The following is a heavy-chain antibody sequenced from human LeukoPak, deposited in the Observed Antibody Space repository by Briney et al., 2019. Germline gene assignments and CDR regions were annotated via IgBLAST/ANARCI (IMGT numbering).Heavy chain of an antibody. CDR1: GGIFSSYA. J-gene: IGHJ3*02. CDR3: ARGPWSQINAFDI. CDR2: IIPILGIA. D-gene: IGHD4/OR15-4a*01. V-gene: IGHV1-69*04. Sequence: SVKVSCKASGGIFSSYAISWVRQAPGQGLEWMGRIIPILGIANYAQKFQGRVTITADKSTSTAYMELSSLRSEDTAVYYCARGPWSQINAFDIWGQGTMVTVSS.